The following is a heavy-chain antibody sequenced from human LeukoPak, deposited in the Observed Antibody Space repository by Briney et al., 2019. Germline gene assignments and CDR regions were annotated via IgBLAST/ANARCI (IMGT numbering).Heavy chain of an antibody. J-gene: IGHJ4*02. CDR2: TSSDLNVK. V-gene: IGHV3-30*18. CDR1: GFTFRNYV. CDR3: AKRPGFYYDSSGYYYFDY. Sequence: GGSLGLSCAASGFTFRNYVIHWVRQAPGKGLEWVAVTSSDLNVKLYADSVKGRFTISRDNSKNTLYLQMNSLRAEDTAVYYCAKRPGFYYDSSGYYYFDYWGQGTLVTVSS. D-gene: IGHD3-22*01.